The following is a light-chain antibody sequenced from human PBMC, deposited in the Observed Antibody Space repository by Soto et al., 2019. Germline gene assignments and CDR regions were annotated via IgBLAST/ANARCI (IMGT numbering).Light chain of an antibody. CDR2: DAS. J-gene: IGKJ5*01. Sequence: GDRVTITCRASEKINKWLAWXXQXTXKXXXXXXSDASSLESGVPSRFSGSGSGTEFTLKISSLQPEDFATYYCQQLNSYPITFGQGTRLE. V-gene: IGKV1-5*01. CDR3: QQLNSYPIT. CDR1: EKINKW.